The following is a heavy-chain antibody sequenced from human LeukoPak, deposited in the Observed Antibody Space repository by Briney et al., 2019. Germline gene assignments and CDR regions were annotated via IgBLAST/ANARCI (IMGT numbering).Heavy chain of an antibody. V-gene: IGHV1-2*02. CDR1: GYTFIDYY. CDR3: ARGGLRSGYLSDWFDP. CDR2: INPNNGGT. D-gene: IGHD3-16*01. Sequence: ASVKVSCKASGYTFIDYYMHWVRRAPGQGLEWMGWINPNNGGTNYAQKFQGRVTMTRDTSISTAYMELSRLRSDDTAVYYCARGGLRSGYLSDWFDPWGQGTLVTVSS. J-gene: IGHJ5*02.